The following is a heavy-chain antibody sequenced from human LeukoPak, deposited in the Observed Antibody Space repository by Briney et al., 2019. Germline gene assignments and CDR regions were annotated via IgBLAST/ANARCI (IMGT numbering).Heavy chain of an antibody. Sequence: SETLSLTCTVSGGSISSSSYYWGWIRQPPGKGLEWIGEINHSGSTNYNPSLKSRVTISVGTSKNQFSLKLSSVTAADTAVYYCARGYGSSWYYYYYYYMDVWGRGTTVTVSS. J-gene: IGHJ6*03. CDR3: ARGYGSSWYYYYYYYMDV. V-gene: IGHV4-39*07. CDR1: GGSISSSSYY. D-gene: IGHD6-13*01. CDR2: INHSGST.